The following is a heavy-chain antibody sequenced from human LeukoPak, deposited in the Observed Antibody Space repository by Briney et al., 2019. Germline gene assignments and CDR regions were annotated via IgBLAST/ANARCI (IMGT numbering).Heavy chain of an antibody. D-gene: IGHD3-10*01. Sequence: GGSLRLSCAASGFTFSSYGMHWGRQAPGKVLEWVAFIRYDGSNKYYADSVKGRFTISRDNSKNTLYLQMNSLRAEDTAVYYCARDRITLVRGVISYYYYMDVWGKGTTVTISS. CDR3: ARDRITLVRGVISYYYYMDV. J-gene: IGHJ6*03. CDR2: IRYDGSNK. CDR1: GFTFSSYG. V-gene: IGHV3-30*02.